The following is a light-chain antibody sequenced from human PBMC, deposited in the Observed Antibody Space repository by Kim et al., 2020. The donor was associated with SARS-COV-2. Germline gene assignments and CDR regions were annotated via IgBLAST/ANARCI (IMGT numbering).Light chain of an antibody. CDR1: QSISSY. V-gene: IGKV1-39*01. CDR2: AAS. Sequence: DIQMTQSPSSLSASVGDRVTIICRASQSISSYLNWYQQKPGKAPKLLIYAASSLQSGVPSRFSGSGSGTDFTLTISSLQPEDFATYYCQQSYSTLSITFGQGTRLEIK. CDR3: QQSYSTLSIT. J-gene: IGKJ5*01.